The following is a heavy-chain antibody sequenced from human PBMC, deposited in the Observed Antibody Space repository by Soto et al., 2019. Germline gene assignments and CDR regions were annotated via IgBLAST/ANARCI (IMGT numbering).Heavy chain of an antibody. Sequence: EVQLLESGGGLVQPGGSLRLSCAVSGFTLTNYAMSWVRQAPGKGLEWVARISASGDRTYYADSVKGRFTISKDSSKNTLWLEMNSLRAEDSAVYHCEGSWTWGQGTMVTVSS. CDR1: GFTLTNYA. V-gene: IGHV3-23*01. D-gene: IGHD5-12*01. J-gene: IGHJ3*01. CDR2: ISASGDRT. CDR3: EGSWT.